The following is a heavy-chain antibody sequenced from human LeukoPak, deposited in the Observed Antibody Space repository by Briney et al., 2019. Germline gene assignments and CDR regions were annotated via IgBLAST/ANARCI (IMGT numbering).Heavy chain of an antibody. CDR2: MSVNGVNK. CDR1: GFTFSSYA. V-gene: IGHV3-30-3*01. D-gene: IGHD2-15*01. Sequence: GGSLRLSCAASGFTFSSYAMHWVRQAPGKGLEWVAVMSVNGVNKYYADSVRGRFTVSRDISKNTQFLQMNSLRFEDTAVYFCVRESCSGGSCTYDPFDIWGHGTMVTVSP. CDR3: VRESCSGGSCTYDPFDI. J-gene: IGHJ3*02.